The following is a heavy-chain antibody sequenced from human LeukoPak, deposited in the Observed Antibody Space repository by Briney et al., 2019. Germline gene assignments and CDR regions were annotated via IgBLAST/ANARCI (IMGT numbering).Heavy chain of an antibody. CDR3: ARAGITMIVGT. Sequence: SETLSLTCTVSGGSISSYYWSWIRQPPGKGLEWIGYIYYSGSTNYNPSLKSRVTISVDTSKNQFFLKLSSVTAADTAVYYCARAGITMIVGTWGQGTLVTVSS. D-gene: IGHD3-22*01. CDR2: IYYSGST. J-gene: IGHJ5*02. V-gene: IGHV4-59*01. CDR1: GGSISSYY.